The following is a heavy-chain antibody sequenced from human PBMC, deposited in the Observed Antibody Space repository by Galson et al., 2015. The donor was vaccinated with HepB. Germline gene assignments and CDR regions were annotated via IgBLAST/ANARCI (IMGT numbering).Heavy chain of an antibody. CDR3: AHRRGYYGSGSYYNIFDY. CDR2: IYWNDDK. J-gene: IGHJ4*02. Sequence: PALVKPTQTLTLTCTFSGFSLSTSGVGVGWIRQPPGKALEWLALIYWNDDKRYSPSLKSRLTITKDTSKNQVVLTMTNMDPVDTATYYCAHRRGYYGSGSYYNIFDYWGQGTLVTVSS. D-gene: IGHD3-10*01. CDR1: GFSLSTSGVG. V-gene: IGHV2-5*01.